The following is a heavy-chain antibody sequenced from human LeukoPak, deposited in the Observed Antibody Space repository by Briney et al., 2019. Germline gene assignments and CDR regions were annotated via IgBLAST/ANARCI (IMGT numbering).Heavy chain of an antibody. CDR3: AKGLTGGEYSSSWFDY. V-gene: IGHV3-23*01. J-gene: IGHJ4*02. D-gene: IGHD6-13*01. CDR2: ISGTSGST. Sequence: PGGSLRLSCAASGFIFSSYAMSWVSQAPGKGLEWVSVISGTSGSTYYADSVKGRFTISRDNSKNTLYLEMNSLRAEDTAVYYCAKGLTGGEYSSSWFDYWGQGTLVTVSS. CDR1: GFIFSSYA.